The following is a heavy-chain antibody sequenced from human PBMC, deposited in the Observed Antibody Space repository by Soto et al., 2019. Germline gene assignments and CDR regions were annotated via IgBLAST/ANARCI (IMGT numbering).Heavy chain of an antibody. J-gene: IGHJ6*02. CDR3: ARDQYYYGSGSYPCYYYGMDV. D-gene: IGHD3-10*01. V-gene: IGHV3-11*01. Sequence: ISSSGSTIYYADSVKGRFTISRDNAKNSLYLQMNSLRAEDTAVYYCARDQYYYGSGSYPCYYYGMDVWGQGTTVTVSS. CDR2: ISSSGSTI.